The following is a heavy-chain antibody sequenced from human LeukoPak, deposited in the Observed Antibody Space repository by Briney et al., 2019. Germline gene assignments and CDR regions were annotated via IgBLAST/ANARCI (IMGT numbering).Heavy chain of an antibody. J-gene: IGHJ5*01. Sequence: GGSLRLSCAASGFSFSSYSMNWVRQAPGKGLEWVSSLSSTSSDKRYAESVTGRFTISRDNAKNSVYLQMNSLRVEDTAVYYCARQGRSYINPNRRWFDPWGQGTLVIVSS. V-gene: IGHV3-21*06. CDR3: ARQGRSYINPNRRWFDP. CDR1: GFSFSSYS. CDR2: LSSTSSDK. D-gene: IGHD2/OR15-2a*01.